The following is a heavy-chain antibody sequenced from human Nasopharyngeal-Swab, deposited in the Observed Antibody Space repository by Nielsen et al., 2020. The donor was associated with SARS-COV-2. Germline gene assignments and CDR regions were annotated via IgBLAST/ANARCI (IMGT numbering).Heavy chain of an antibody. V-gene: IGHV4-39*01. J-gene: IGHJ3*02. D-gene: IGHD3-10*01. CDR2: IYYSGGT. Sequence: WIRQPPGKGLEWIGSIYYSGGTYYNPSLKSRVTISVDTSKNHFSLKLSSVTAADTAVYYCARRPPGIGPRAFDIWGQGTMVTVSS. CDR3: ARRPPGIGPRAFDI.